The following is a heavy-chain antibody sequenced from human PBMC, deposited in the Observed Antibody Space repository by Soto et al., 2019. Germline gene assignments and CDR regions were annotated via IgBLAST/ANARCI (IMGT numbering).Heavy chain of an antibody. Sequence: GSLRLSCAASGITFSSYEMNWVRQAPGKGLEWVSYISTTGAIIYYADSVKGRFTISRDNAKNSLYLQMNSLRAEDTAVYYCARYCSGGSCYDGNMDVWGQGTTVTVSS. J-gene: IGHJ6*02. D-gene: IGHD2-15*01. CDR2: ISTTGAII. CDR3: ARYCSGGSCYDGNMDV. CDR1: GITFSSYE. V-gene: IGHV3-48*03.